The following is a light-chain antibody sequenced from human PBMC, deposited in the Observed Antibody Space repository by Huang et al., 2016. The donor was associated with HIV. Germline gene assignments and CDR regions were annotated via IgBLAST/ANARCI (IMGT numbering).Light chain of an antibody. J-gene: IGKJ4*01. CDR1: QSIGTY. Sequence: DIQMTQSPSSLSASVGDRVTIACRASQSIGTYLKWYQQKTGKAPRLLLHVEASLQSGGPSRFSGSGSGTDFTLTISSLQPEDFATYYCQQSYSALGLTFGGGTKVEIK. CDR3: QQSYSALGLT. CDR2: VEA. V-gene: IGKV1-39*01.